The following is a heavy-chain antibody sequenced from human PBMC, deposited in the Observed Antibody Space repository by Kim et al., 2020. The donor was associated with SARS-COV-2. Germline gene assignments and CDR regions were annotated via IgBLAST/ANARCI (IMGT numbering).Heavy chain of an antibody. J-gene: IGHJ6*02. D-gene: IGHD5-12*01. CDR1: GFTFSSYG. Sequence: GGSLRLSCAASGFTFSSYGMHWVRQAPGKGLEWVAVIWYDGSNKYYADSVKGRFTISRDNSKNTLYLQMNSLRAEDTAVYYCAREGDGYNYYYYGMDVWGQGTTVTVSS. CDR3: AREGDGYNYYYYGMDV. CDR2: IWYDGSNK. V-gene: IGHV3-33*01.